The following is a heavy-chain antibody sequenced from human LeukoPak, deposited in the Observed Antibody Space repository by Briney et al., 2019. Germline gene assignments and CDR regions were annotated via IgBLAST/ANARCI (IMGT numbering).Heavy chain of an antibody. Sequence: SSETLSLTCTVSGGSISSSSYYWGWLRQPPGKGLEWIGSIYYSGSTYYNPSLKSRVTISVDTSKNQFSLKLSSVTAADTAVYYCAREVGYSYGYMFRWFDPWGQGSLVTVSS. CDR2: IYYSGST. J-gene: IGHJ5*02. CDR1: GGSISSSSYY. CDR3: AREVGYSYGYMFRWFDP. D-gene: IGHD5-18*01. V-gene: IGHV4-39*07.